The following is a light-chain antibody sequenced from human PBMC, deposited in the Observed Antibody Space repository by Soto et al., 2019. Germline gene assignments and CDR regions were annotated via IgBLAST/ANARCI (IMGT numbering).Light chain of an antibody. CDR1: SYDVGAYNY. J-gene: IGLJ3*02. CDR2: EVS. Sequence: QSVLTQPASVSGSPGQSITISCTGTSYDVGAYNYVSWYQQHPGKAPKLMISEVSNRPSGISNRFSGSKSGNTASLTISGLQAEDEADYYCNSYTHASTWVFGGGTKLTVL. V-gene: IGLV2-14*01. CDR3: NSYTHASTWV.